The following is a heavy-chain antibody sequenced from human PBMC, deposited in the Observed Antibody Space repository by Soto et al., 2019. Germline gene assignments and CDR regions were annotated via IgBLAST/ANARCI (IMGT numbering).Heavy chain of an antibody. J-gene: IGHJ5*02. CDR2: IYYSGTT. CDR3: ASEGNGTPPGWFDP. V-gene: IGHV4-31*03. D-gene: IGHD1-7*01. CDR1: GGAITSGGYS. Sequence: SETLSLTCTVSGGAITSGGYSWSWIRQHPGKGLEWIGYIYYSGTTYYNPSLKSRATISVDTSKNQFSLKVTYVTAADTAVYYWASEGNGTPPGWFDPWGQGRQVTVSS.